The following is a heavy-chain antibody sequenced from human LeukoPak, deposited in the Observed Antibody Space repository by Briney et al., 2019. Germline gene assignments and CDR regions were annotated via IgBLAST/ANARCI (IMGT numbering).Heavy chain of an antibody. CDR2: INPNSGGT. D-gene: IGHD3-10*01. Sequence: ASVKVSCKASGYTFTGYYMHWVRQAPGQGLEWMGWINPNSGGTNYAQKFQGRVTMTRDTSISTAYMELSRLRSDDTAVYYCARGSVRGAYYYYGMDVWGQGTTVTVSS. CDR1: GYTFTGYY. V-gene: IGHV1-2*02. CDR3: ARGSVRGAYYYYGMDV. J-gene: IGHJ6*02.